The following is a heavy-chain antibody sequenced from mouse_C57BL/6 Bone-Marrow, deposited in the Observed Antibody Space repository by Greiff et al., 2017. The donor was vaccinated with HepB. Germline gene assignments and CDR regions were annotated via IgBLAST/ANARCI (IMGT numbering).Heavy chain of an antibody. V-gene: IGHV1-82*01. CDR1: GYAFSSSW. Sequence: QVQLQKSGPELVKPGASVKISCKASGYAFSSSWMNWVKQRPGKGLEWIGRIYPGDGDTNYNGKFKGKATLTADKSSSTAYMQLSSLTSEDSAVYFCARSGGKGGFAYWGQGTLVTVSA. CDR2: IYPGDGDT. J-gene: IGHJ3*01. CDR3: ARSGGKGGFAY. D-gene: IGHD3-1*01.